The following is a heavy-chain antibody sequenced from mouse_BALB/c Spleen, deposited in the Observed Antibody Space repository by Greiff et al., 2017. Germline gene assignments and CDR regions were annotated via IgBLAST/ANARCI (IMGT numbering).Heavy chain of an antibody. CDR3: ARGGGLDY. CDR2: INPYNGDT. V-gene: IGHV1-20*01. Sequence: DVKLQESGPELVKPGDSVKISCKASGYSFTGYFMNWVMQSHGKSLEWIGRINPYNGDTFYNQKFKGKATLTVDKSSSTAHMELRSLASEDSAVYYCARGGGLDYWGQGTSVTVSS. J-gene: IGHJ4*01. CDR1: GYSFTGYF.